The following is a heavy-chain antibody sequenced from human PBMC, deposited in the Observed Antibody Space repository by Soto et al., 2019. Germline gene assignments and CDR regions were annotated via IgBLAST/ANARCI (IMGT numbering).Heavy chain of an antibody. V-gene: IGHV1-3*01. J-gene: IGHJ4*02. CDR3: ARVYCSGGSCYSIDY. Sequence: ASVKVSCKASGYTLTSYAMHWVRQAPGQRLEWMGWINAGNGNTKYSQKFQGRVTMTRDTSTSTVYMELSSLRSEDTAVYYCARVYCSGGSCYSIDYWGQGTLVTVSS. CDR1: GYTLTSYA. D-gene: IGHD2-15*01. CDR2: INAGNGNT.